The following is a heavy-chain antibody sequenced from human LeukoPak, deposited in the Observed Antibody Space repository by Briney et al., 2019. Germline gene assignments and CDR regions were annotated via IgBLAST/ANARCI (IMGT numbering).Heavy chain of an antibody. CDR3: AREGSRDILTGYYHSWFDP. CDR2: IYYSGST. CDR1: GGSISSYY. Sequence: SETLSLTCTVSGGSISSYYWSWIRQPPGKGLEWIGYIYYSGSTNYNPSLKSRVTMSVDTSKNQFSMKLSSVTAADTAVYYCAREGSRDILTGYYHSWFDPWGQGTLVTVSS. D-gene: IGHD3-9*01. J-gene: IGHJ5*02. V-gene: IGHV4-59*01.